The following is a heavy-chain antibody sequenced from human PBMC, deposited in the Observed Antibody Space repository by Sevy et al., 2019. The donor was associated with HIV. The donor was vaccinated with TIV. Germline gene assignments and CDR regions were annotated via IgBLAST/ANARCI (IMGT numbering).Heavy chain of an antibody. CDR1: GFTFSNYG. J-gene: IGHJ4*02. CDR3: SGGGDFNDRGAKREFDY. D-gene: IGHD2-21*02. V-gene: IGHV3-33*01. CDR2: IWNDGSNK. Sequence: GGSLRLSCAASGFTFSNYGMHWVRQAPGKGLEWVAVIWNDGSNKYYADSVKGRFTMSRDNSKSTLYLQMNSLRVEDTAVYFCSGGGDFNDRGAKREFDYLGQGTLVTVSS.